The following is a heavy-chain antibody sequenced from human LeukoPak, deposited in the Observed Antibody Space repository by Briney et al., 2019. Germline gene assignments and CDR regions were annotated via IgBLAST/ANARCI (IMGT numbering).Heavy chain of an antibody. CDR2: IYTSGGT. CDR3: ARHHTYDSLDI. V-gene: IGHV4-4*09. CDR1: GASVDTYY. J-gene: IGHJ3*02. D-gene: IGHD3-22*01. Sequence: PSETLSLTCTVSGASVDTYYWGWVRQPPGKGLEWIGYIYTSGGTKYNPSLKSRVTTSVDTSKNQLSLNLSSVTAADTAVYHCARHHTYDSLDIWGQGTMVTVSS.